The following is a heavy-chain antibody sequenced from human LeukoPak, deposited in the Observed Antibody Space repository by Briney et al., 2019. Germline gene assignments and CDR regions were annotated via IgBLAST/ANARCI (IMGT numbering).Heavy chain of an antibody. Sequence: GGSLRLSCAASGFTLSVDWMSWVRQAPGKGLVWVSRINSDGSSTSYADSVRGRFTISRDNAKNTLFLQMNSLRAEDTAVYYCAMSRTLTTIDCLSRGQGTLVTVSS. V-gene: IGHV3-74*01. CDR2: INSDGSST. J-gene: IGHJ4*02. CDR1: GFTLSVDW. CDR3: AMSRTLTTIDCLS. D-gene: IGHD2-21*02.